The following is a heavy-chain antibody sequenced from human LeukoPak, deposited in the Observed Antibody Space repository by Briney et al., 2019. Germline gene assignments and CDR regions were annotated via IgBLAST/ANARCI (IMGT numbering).Heavy chain of an antibody. CDR3: ARSPVIVGATVDY. V-gene: IGHV3-11*04. J-gene: IGHJ4*02. CDR1: GFIFSDHY. Sequence: GGSLRLSCAVSGFIFSDHYMSWIRQAPGKGLEWVSYISSSGSTRQYADSVKGRFTISRDNAKNSLYLQMNSLGAEDTAVYYCARSPVIVGATVDYWGQGTLVTVSS. D-gene: IGHD1-26*01. CDR2: ISSSGSTR.